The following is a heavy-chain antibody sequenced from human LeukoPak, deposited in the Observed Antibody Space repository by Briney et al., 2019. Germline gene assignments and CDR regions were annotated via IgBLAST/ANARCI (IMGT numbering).Heavy chain of an antibody. J-gene: IGHJ4*02. Sequence: ASVKVSCKASGYTFTSYGISWVRQAPGQGREGMGWISAYNGNTNYAQKLQGRVTMTTDTSTSTAYMELRSLRSDDTAVYYCARVTALSGSYPYYFDYWGQGTLVTVSS. D-gene: IGHD1-26*01. CDR2: ISAYNGNT. CDR1: GYTFTSYG. CDR3: ARVTALSGSYPYYFDY. V-gene: IGHV1-18*01.